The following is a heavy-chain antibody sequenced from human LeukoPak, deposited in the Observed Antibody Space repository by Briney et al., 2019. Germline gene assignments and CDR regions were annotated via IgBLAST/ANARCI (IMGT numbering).Heavy chain of an antibody. CDR3: AREGQGSSGWYYYYYGMDV. V-gene: IGHV1-18*01. D-gene: IGHD6-19*01. CDR2: ISAYNGNT. CDR1: GYTFTSYG. Sequence: GASVKVSCKASGYTFTSYGIRWVRQAPGQGLEWMGWISAYNGNTNYAQKLQGRVTMTTDTSTSTAYMELRSLRSDDTAVYYCAREGQGSSGWYYYYYGMDVWGQGTTVTVSS. J-gene: IGHJ6*02.